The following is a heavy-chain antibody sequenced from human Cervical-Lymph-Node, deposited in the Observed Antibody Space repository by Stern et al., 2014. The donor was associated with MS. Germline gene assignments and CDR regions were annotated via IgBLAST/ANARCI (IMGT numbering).Heavy chain of an antibody. D-gene: IGHD3-22*01. CDR1: GYTFSSYG. Sequence: QMQLVQSGAEVKKPGASVKVSCKTSGYTFSSYGMSWVRQAPGQGLEYMGWISGYNGHTNYAPRFQGRLAMTTDTSTSTVYMELRSLTSDDTATYYCARERGYYESSGYYAMKDGYWGQGTPVTVSS. V-gene: IGHV1-18*01. CDR3: ARERGYYESSGYYAMKDGY. J-gene: IGHJ4*02. CDR2: ISGYNGHT.